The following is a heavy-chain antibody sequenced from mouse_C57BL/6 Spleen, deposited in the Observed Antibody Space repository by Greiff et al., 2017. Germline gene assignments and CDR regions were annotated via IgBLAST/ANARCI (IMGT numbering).Heavy chain of an antibody. CDR3: ARATDCDY. CDR1: GFTFSSYA. V-gene: IGHV5-4*01. J-gene: IGHJ2*01. CDR2: ISDGGSYT. Sequence: EVQGVESGGGLVKPGGSLKLSCAASGFTFSSYAMSWVRQTPEKRLEWVATISDGGSYTYYPDNVKGRFTISRDNAKNNLYLQMSHLKSEDTAMYYCARATDCDYWGQGTTLTVSS.